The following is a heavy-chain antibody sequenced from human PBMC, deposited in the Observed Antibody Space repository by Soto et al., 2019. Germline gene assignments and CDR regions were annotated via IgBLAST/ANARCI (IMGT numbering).Heavy chain of an antibody. J-gene: IGHJ6*02. Sequence: GGSLRLSCAASGFTFRSYAMSWVRQAPGKGLEWVSAISGSGGSTYYADSVKGRFTISRDNSKNTLYLQMNSLRAEDTAVYYCAKGGCSGGSCIYYYYGMDVWGQGTTVTVSS. CDR2: ISGSGGST. D-gene: IGHD2-15*01. CDR1: GFTFRSYA. V-gene: IGHV3-23*01. CDR3: AKGGCSGGSCIYYYYGMDV.